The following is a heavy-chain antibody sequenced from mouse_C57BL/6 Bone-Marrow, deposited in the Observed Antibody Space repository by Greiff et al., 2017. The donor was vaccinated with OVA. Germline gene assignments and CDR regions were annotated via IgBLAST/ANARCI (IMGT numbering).Heavy chain of an antibody. D-gene: IGHD1-1*01. J-gene: IGHJ2*01. CDR3: ARELRYYCDY. Sequence: EVKLVESGPGLVKPSQSLSLTCSVTGYSLTSGYYWNWIRQFPGNKLEWMGYISYAGSNNYNPSLKNRISITRDTSKNQFFLKLNSVTTEDTATYYCARELRYYCDYWGQGTTLTVSS. V-gene: IGHV3-6*01. CDR2: ISYAGSN. CDR1: GYSLTSGYY.